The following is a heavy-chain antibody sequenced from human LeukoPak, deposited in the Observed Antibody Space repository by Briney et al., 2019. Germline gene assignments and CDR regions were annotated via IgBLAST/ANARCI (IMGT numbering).Heavy chain of an antibody. V-gene: IGHV1-18*01. J-gene: IGHJ6*03. Sequence: ASVKVSCKASGYTFTSYGISWVRQAPGQGLEWMGWISAYNGNTNYAQKLQGRITMTTDTSTSTAYMELRSLRSDDTAVYYCARVYVRFGSYYMDVWGKGTTVTVSS. CDR3: ARVYVRFGSYYMDV. CDR2: ISAYNGNT. CDR1: GYTFTSYG. D-gene: IGHD3-16*01.